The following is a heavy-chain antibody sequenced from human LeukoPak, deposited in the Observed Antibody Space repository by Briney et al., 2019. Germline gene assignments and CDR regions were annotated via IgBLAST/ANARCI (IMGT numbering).Heavy chain of an antibody. CDR2: IYYSGST. V-gene: IGHV4-39*01. Sequence: SETLSLTCTVSGGSISSSSYYWGWIRQPPGKGLEWIGSIYYSGSTYYNPSLKSRVTISVDTSKNQFSLKLSSVTAADTAVYYCARLRYCSSTSCSPLDPWGQGTLVTVSS. CDR1: GGSISSSSYY. CDR3: ARLRYCSSTSCSPLDP. J-gene: IGHJ5*02. D-gene: IGHD2-2*01.